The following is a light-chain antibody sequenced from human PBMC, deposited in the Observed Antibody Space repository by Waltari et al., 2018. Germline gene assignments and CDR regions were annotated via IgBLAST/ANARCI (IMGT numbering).Light chain of an antibody. J-gene: IGKJ4*01. V-gene: IGKV1-33*01. Sequence: TGQANQDIYNSLNWYQQKPGKAPNLLIYGASNLEPGVPSRFSGSGSGTHFTFTISSLQPDDFATYYCQQYDTPLSFGGGTKVAIK. CDR3: QQYDTPLS. CDR1: QDIYNS. CDR2: GAS.